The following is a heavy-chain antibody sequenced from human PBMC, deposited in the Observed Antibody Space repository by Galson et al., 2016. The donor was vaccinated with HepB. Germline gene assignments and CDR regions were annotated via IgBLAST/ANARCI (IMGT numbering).Heavy chain of an antibody. J-gene: IGHJ4*02. Sequence: SLRLSCAASGFTFSNHGMHWVRQAPGQGLECVAVICADGGNKYYVDSVKGRFTISRDNSKNTVYLQMNSLRADDTAVYYCAREMYMGSDIIEYWGQGALVTVSS. D-gene: IGHD3-10*01. CDR3: AREMYMGSDIIEY. CDR2: ICADGGNK. V-gene: IGHV3-33*01. CDR1: GFTFSNHG.